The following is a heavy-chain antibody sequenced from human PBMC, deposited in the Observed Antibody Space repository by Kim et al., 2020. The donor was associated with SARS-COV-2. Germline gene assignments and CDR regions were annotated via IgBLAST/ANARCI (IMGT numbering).Heavy chain of an antibody. J-gene: IGHJ2*01. D-gene: IGHD3-10*01. V-gene: IGHV5-10-1*01. Sequence: GESLKISCKGSGYSFTSYWISWVRQMPGKGLEWMGRIDPSDSYTNYSPSFQGHVTISADKSISTAYLQWSSLKASDTAMYYCARHHITMVRGVIITDWYFDLWGRGTLVTVSS. CDR2: IDPSDSYT. CDR1: GYSFTSYW. CDR3: ARHHITMVRGVIITDWYFDL.